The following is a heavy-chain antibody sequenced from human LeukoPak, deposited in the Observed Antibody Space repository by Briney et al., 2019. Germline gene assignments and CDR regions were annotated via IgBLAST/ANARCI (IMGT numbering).Heavy chain of an antibody. D-gene: IGHD3-22*01. Sequence: SVKVSCKASGYTFTGYYMHWVRQAPGQGLEWMGGIIPIFGTANYAQKFQGRVTITTDESTSTAYMELSSLRSEDTAVYYCARVITAGSWFDPWGQETLVTVSS. CDR2: IIPIFGTA. CDR1: GYTFTGYY. CDR3: ARVITAGSWFDP. V-gene: IGHV1-69*05. J-gene: IGHJ5*02.